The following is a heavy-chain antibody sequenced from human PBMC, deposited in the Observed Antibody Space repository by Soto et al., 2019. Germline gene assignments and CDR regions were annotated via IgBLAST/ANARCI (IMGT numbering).Heavy chain of an antibody. Sequence: GGSLRLSCAASGFTFSSYSMNWVRQAPGKGLEWVSYISSSSSTIYYADSVKGRFTISRDNAKNSLYLQMNSLRDEDTAVYYCARDRVSRDGYLFLPEYFQHWGQGTLVTVSS. CDR2: ISSSSSTI. D-gene: IGHD5-12*01. J-gene: IGHJ1*01. CDR3: ARDRVSRDGYLFLPEYFQH. CDR1: GFTFSSYS. V-gene: IGHV3-48*02.